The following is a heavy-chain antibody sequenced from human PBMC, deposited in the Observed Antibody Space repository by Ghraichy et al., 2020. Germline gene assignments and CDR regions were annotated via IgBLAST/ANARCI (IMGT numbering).Heavy chain of an antibody. Sequence: SETLSLTCTVSGGSISSYYWSWIRQPPGKGLEWIGYIYYSGSTNYNPSLKSRVTISVDTSKNQFSLKLSSVTAAYTAVYYFARVGYCSGGSCPHQFDSWGQGTLVTVSS. V-gene: IGHV4-59*01. J-gene: IGHJ4*02. CDR1: GGSISSYY. D-gene: IGHD2-15*01. CDR3: ARVGYCSGGSCPHQFDS. CDR2: IYYSGST.